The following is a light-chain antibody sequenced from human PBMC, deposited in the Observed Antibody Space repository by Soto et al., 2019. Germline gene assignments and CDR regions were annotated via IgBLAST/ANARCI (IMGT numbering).Light chain of an antibody. J-gene: IGKJ1*01. V-gene: IGKV3-15*01. CDR1: QSVSSN. Sequence: EIVMTQSPATLSVSPGERVTLSCRASQSVSSNLAWYQQKPGQAPRLLIYGASTRATGIPARFSGSGSGTEFTLTISSLQSEDFAVYYCQQYNSWPRTFGQGTKVAIK. CDR2: GAS. CDR3: QQYNSWPRT.